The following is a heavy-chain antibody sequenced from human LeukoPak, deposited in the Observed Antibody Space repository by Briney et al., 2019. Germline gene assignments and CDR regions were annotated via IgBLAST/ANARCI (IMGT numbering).Heavy chain of an antibody. CDR3: ARDKTEQWLVQRAWFDP. Sequence: AGTLRLSCAASGFTVSSKYMSWVRQAPGKGLEWVSVIYSGGSTYCADSVKGRFTISRHNSKNTLYLQMNSLRSEDTAVYYCARDKTEQWLVQRAWFDPLGPGNPGHRLL. V-gene: IGHV3-53*04. CDR1: GFTVSSKY. D-gene: IGHD6-19*01. CDR2: IYSGGST. J-gene: IGHJ5*02.